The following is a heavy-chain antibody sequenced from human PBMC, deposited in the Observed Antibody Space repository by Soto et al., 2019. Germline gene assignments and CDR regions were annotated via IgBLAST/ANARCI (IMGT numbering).Heavy chain of an antibody. V-gene: IGHV1-18*01. CDR1: GYTFTSYG. CDR2: ISAYNGHT. D-gene: IGHD2-15*01. J-gene: IGHJ4*01. Sequence: ASVKVSCKASGYTFTSYGMSWVRQAPGQGLEWMGWISAYNGHTDYAQNFQDRVTMTIDTSTNTAYMELTSLRSDDTAVYYCARVGCSGGSCYAVDYWG. CDR3: ARVGCSGGSCYAVDY.